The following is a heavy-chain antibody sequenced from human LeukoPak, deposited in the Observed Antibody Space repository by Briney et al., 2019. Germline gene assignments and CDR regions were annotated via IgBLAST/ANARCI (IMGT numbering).Heavy chain of an antibody. D-gene: IGHD6-6*01. Sequence: SETLSLTCTVSGGSISSYYWSWIRQPPGKGLEWIGYIYDSGSTNYNPSLKSRVTISVDTSKNQFSLKLSSVTAADTAVYYCARGSSSSIYYYYYYYMDVWGKGTTVTVSS. CDR3: ARGSSSSIYYYYYYYMDV. V-gene: IGHV4-59*08. CDR1: GGSISSYY. CDR2: IYDSGST. J-gene: IGHJ6*03.